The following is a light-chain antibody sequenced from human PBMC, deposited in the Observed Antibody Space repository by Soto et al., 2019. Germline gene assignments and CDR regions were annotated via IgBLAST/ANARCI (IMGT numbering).Light chain of an antibody. CDR2: AAS. CDR1: QSISSY. CDR3: QQCYSPPRS. Sequence: DRVTITCRASQSISSYLNWYQQKPGKAPKLLIYAASSLQSGVPSRFSGSGSGTYFTLTISSLQPEDFASYYCQQCYSPPRSFGQGTRLEIK. V-gene: IGKV1-39*01. J-gene: IGKJ5*01.